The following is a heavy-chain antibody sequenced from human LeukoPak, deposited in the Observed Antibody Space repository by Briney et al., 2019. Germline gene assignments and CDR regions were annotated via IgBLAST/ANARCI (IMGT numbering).Heavy chain of an antibody. D-gene: IGHD5-18*01. V-gene: IGHV3-9*03. CDR1: GFTFDDYA. J-gene: IGHJ4*02. CDR3: AKDADSYGPHYFDY. Sequence: GRSLRLSCAASGFTFDDYAMHWVRQAPGKGLEWVSGISWNSGSIGYADSVKGRFTISRDNAKNSLYLQMNSLRAEDMALYYCAKDADSYGPHYFDYRGQGTLVTVSS. CDR2: ISWNSGSI.